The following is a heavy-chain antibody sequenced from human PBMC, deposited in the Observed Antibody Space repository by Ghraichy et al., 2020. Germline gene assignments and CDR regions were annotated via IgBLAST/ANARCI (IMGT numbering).Heavy chain of an antibody. Sequence: GGSLRLSCAASGFTFSGSAMHWVRQASGKGLEWVGRIRSKANSYAAAYAASVKGRFTISRDDSKNTAYLQMNSLKTGDTAVYYCTRQGYSSSPFDYWGQGNVVTVSS. CDR3: TRQGYSSSPFDY. J-gene: IGHJ4*02. CDR1: GFTFSGSA. V-gene: IGHV3-73*01. D-gene: IGHD6-13*01. CDR2: IRSKANSYAA.